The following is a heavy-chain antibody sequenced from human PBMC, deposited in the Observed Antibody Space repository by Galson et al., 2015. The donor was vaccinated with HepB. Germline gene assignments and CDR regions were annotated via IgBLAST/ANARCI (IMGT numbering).Heavy chain of an antibody. CDR2: IYHSGST. CDR3: ARTGYCSSTSCYPDWYFDL. J-gene: IGHJ2*01. Sequence: SLRLSCAASGFTFSSYVMSWVRQAPGKGLEWIGEIYHSGSTNYNPSLKSRVTISVDKSKNQFSLKLSSVTAADTAVYYCARTGYCSSTSCYPDWYFDLWGRGTLVTVSS. CDR1: GFTFSSYVM. V-gene: IGHV4-4*02. D-gene: IGHD2-2*01.